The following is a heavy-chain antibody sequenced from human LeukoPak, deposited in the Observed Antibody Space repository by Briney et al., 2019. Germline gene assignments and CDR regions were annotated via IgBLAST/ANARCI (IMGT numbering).Heavy chain of an antibody. CDR2: IYWDDDK. J-gene: IGHJ5*02. V-gene: IGHV2-5*02. Sequence: SGPTLVKPTQTLTLTCTFPGFSLSTSGVGVGWIRQPPGKALEWLALIYWDDDKRYSPSLKSRLTITKDTSKNQVVLTMTNMDPVDTATYYCAHRPGYCSSTSCSRYWFDPWGQGTLVTVSS. CDR3: AHRPGYCSSTSCSRYWFDP. CDR1: GFSLSTSGVG. D-gene: IGHD2-2*01.